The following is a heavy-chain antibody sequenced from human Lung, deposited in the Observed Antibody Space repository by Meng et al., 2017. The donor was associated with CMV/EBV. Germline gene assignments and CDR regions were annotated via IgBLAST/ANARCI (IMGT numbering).Heavy chain of an antibody. CDR2: ISNSGST. CDR3: ARFDMDVEGYYGMDV. Sequence: GSLRLXCTVSGGSIGTYYWNWLRQLPGKGLEWIGYISNSGSTDYNPSLKSRVTISVDTSKNQFSLKLTSVTAADTAVYYCARFDMDVEGYYGMDVWGQGTTVTVSS. D-gene: IGHD2-15*01. J-gene: IGHJ6*02. CDR1: GGSIGTYY. V-gene: IGHV4-59*01.